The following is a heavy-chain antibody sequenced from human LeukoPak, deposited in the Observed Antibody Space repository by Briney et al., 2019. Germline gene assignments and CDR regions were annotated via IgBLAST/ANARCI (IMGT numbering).Heavy chain of an antibody. V-gene: IGHV3-48*01. CDR2: ISSSGSTM. D-gene: IGHD2-2*01. CDR1: GFTFSTYS. J-gene: IGHJ4*02. CDR3: APYCSSPTCYEVYFDS. Sequence: PGGSLRLSCAASGFTFSTYSMNWVRQAPGKGLERISYISSSGSTMYYADSVKGRFTISRDNAKNSLYLQVYSLRVEDTAVYYCAPYCSSPTCYEVYFDSWGQGTLVTVSS.